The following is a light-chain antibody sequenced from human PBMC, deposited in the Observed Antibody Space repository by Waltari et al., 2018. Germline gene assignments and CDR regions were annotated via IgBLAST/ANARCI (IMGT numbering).Light chain of an antibody. J-gene: IGKJ1*01. CDR2: EAS. CDR3: QNHERLPAT. Sequence: EIVLTQPPGTLSLSAGERATLSCRASQNIGRYLVWYQQKPGQAPRLLIYEASRRATGIPDRFSGSGSGTDFSLTISRLEPEDFAVYYCQNHERLPATFGQGTKVEIK. V-gene: IGKV3-20*01. CDR1: QNIGRY.